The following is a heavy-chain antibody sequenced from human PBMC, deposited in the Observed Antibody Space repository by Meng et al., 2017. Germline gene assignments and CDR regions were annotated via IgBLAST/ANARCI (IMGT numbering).Heavy chain of an antibody. J-gene: IGHJ4*02. D-gene: IGHD3-10*01. CDR3: ASMGY. CDR2: ISYDGSNR. V-gene: IGHV3-30*01. CDR1: GFTFSSYA. Sequence: VRRGETVGGLVQPGRSLRLSCAASGFTFSSYAMHWVRQAPGKGLEWVAVISYDGSNRYYADSVKGRFTISRDNSKNTLYLQMNSLRAEDTAVYYCASMGYWGQGTLVTVSS.